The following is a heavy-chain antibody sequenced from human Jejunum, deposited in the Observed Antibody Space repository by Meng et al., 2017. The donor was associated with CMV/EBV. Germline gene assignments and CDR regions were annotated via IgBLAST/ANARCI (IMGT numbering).Heavy chain of an antibody. Sequence: GFTFDDYAMHWVRQVPGRGLEWVSLVSWDGGTNYYADSVKGRFTISRDNRKNSLHLQMNSLRVEDTAFYYCAKDIDSGDYFYGMDVWGQGTTVTFSS. CDR1: GFTFDDYA. CDR3: AKDIDSGDYFYGMDV. V-gene: IGHV3-43D*03. CDR2: VSWDGGTN. J-gene: IGHJ6*02.